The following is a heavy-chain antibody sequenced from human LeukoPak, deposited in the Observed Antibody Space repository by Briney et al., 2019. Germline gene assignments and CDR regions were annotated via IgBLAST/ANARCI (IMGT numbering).Heavy chain of an antibody. CDR2: IYSGGSP. D-gene: IGHD5-12*01. J-gene: IGHJ4*02. V-gene: IGHV3-66*01. CDR1: GFTVSSTY. CDR3: ASVSGYPGW. Sequence: PGGSLRLSCAASGFTVSSTYMSWVRQAPGKGLEWVSVIYSGGSPFYADSVKGRFTISRDISKNTVYLQMNSLRAEDTAVYYCASVSGYPGWWGQGTLVTVSS.